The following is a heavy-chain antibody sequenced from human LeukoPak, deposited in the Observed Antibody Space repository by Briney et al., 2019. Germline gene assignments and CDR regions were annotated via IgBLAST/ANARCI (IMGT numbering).Heavy chain of an antibody. CDR2: INPNSGGT. Sequence: ASVNVSCKASGYTFTGHYMHWVRQAPGQGLEWMGWINPNSGGTKYAQKFQGRVTITADESTSTAYMELSSLRSEDTAVYYCARGGGRSDGLAYCGGDCYSFDYWGQGTLVTVSS. D-gene: IGHD2-21*02. CDR1: GYTFTGHY. J-gene: IGHJ4*02. CDR3: ARGGGRSDGLAYCGGDCYSFDY. V-gene: IGHV1-2*02.